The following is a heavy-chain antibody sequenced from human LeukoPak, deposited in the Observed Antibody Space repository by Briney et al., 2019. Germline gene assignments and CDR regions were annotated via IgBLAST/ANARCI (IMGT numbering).Heavy chain of an antibody. Sequence: PSETLSLTCTVSGGSISSYSWSWIRQPPGKGLEWIGYIYYSGSTNYNPSLKSRVTISVDTSKNQFSLKLSSVTAADTAVYYCARGTYYYDSSGYYPNTFDYWGQGTLVTVSS. V-gene: IGHV4-59*01. CDR2: IYYSGST. CDR1: GGSISSYS. J-gene: IGHJ4*02. D-gene: IGHD3-22*01. CDR3: ARGTYYYDSSGYYPNTFDY.